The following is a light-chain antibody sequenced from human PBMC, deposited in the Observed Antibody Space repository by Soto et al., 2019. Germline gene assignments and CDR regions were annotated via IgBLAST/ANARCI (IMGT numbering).Light chain of an antibody. V-gene: IGLV2-14*01. CDR3: SSYTSSSTPHVV. J-gene: IGLJ2*01. CDR1: SSDVGGYNY. Sequence: QSALTQPASVSGSPGQSITISCTGTSSDVGGYNYVSWYQQHPGKAPKLMIYDVSNRPSGVSNRFSGSKSGNTASLTISGLQAEDEADDYGSSYTSSSTPHVVFGGGTKLTVL. CDR2: DVS.